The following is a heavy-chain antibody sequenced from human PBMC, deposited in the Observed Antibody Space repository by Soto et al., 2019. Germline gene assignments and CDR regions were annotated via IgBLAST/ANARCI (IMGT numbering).Heavy chain of an antibody. J-gene: IGHJ6*02. CDR1: GGTFSSYA. D-gene: IGHD6-6*01. V-gene: IGHV1-69*12. Sequence: QVQLVQSGAEVKKPGSSVKVSCKASGGTFSSYAISWVRQAPGQGLEWMGGIIPIFGTANYAQKFQGRVTITADESTRTAYMGLSSLRSEDTAVYYCASRERDFVLYYYGMDVWGQGTTVTVSS. CDR3: ASRERDFVLYYYGMDV. CDR2: IIPIFGTA.